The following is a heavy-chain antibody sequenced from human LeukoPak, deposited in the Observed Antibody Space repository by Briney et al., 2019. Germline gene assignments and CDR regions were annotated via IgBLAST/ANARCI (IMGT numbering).Heavy chain of an antibody. J-gene: IGHJ4*02. Sequence: SVKVSCKASGGTFSSYAISWVRQAPGQGLEWMGRIISILGIANYAQKFQGRVTITADKSTSTAYMELSSLRSEDTAVYYCARGPTAGIAAAEFDYWGQGTLVTVSS. V-gene: IGHV1-69*04. CDR2: IISILGIA. CDR3: ARGPTAGIAAAEFDY. CDR1: GGTFSSYA. D-gene: IGHD6-13*01.